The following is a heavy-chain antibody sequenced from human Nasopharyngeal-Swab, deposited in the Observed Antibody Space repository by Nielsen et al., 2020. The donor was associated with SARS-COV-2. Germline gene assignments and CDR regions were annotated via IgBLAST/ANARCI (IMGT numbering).Heavy chain of an antibody. D-gene: IGHD6-19*01. J-gene: IGHJ6*02. Sequence: SETLSLTCTVSGGSISSSSYYWGWIRQPPGKGLEWIGSIYYSGSTYYNPSLKSRVTISVDTSKNQFSLKLSSVTAADTAVYYCARRGDSSGWYDYYYGMDVWGQGTTVTVPS. CDR2: IYYSGST. V-gene: IGHV4-39*01. CDR1: GGSISSSSYY. CDR3: ARRGDSSGWYDYYYGMDV.